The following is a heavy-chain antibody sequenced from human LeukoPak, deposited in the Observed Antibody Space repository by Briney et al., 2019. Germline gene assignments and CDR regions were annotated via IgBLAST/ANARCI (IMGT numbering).Heavy chain of an antibody. CDR1: GGSFSGYY. J-gene: IGHJ4*02. CDR3: ARLRIRRGQLWSLPYFDY. D-gene: IGHD5-18*01. CDR2: INHSGST. V-gene: IGHV4-34*01. Sequence: PSETLSLTCAVSGGSFSGYYWNWIRQSPGKGLEWIGEINHSGSTHYNPSLKSRVTISVDTSQKQFSLRLSSVTAADTAVYYCARLRIRRGQLWSLPYFDYWGQGTLVTVSS.